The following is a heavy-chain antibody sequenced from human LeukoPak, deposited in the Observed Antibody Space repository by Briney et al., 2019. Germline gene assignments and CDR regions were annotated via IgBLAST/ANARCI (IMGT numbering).Heavy chain of an antibody. CDR2: IYSGGST. V-gene: IGHV3-53*01. J-gene: IGHJ4*02. CDR1: GFTVGSNY. CDR3: AKGASSSAKTFDY. D-gene: IGHD6-13*01. Sequence: GGSLRLSGAASGFTVGSNYMSWVRQAPGKGLEWVSVIYSGGSTYYADSVKGRFTISKDNSKNTLYLQMNSLRAEDTAVYYCAKGASSSAKTFDYWGQGTLVTVSS.